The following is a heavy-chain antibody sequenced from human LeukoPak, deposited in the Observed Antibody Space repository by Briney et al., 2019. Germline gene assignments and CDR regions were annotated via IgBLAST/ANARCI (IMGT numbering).Heavy chain of an antibody. CDR3: ARQGFDALDL. Sequence: GGSLRLSCATSGFIFTTYTLNWVRQAPGKGLEWVSSISSGSRYIYYADSVKGRFTISRDDAKNSLYLQMDSLRAEDTAVYHCARQGFDALDLWGQGTMVTVSS. CDR1: GFIFTTYT. V-gene: IGHV3-21*01. J-gene: IGHJ3*01. CDR2: ISSGSRYI. D-gene: IGHD2-15*01.